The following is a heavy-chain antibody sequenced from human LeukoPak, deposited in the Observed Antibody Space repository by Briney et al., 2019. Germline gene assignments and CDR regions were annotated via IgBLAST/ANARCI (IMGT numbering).Heavy chain of an antibody. J-gene: IGHJ4*02. D-gene: IGHD1-26*01. CDR2: IRYVGGNK. V-gene: IGHV3-30*02. CDR3: AKDQGGAGTNSDY. CDR1: GFTFNIYG. Sequence: GGSLRLSCAASGFTFNIYGMHWVRQAPGKGLEWVAFIRYVGGNKYYTDSVKGRFTISRDNSKNTLYLQMDSLRAEDTAVYYCAKDQGGAGTNSDYWGQGTLVTVSS.